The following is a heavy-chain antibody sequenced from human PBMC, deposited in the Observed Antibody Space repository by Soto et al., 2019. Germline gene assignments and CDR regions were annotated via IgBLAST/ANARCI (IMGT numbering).Heavy chain of an antibody. CDR1: GFPFSSDW. CDR2: MISGGTGV. CDR3: ARARTSKGGMDI. V-gene: IGHV3-74*01. J-gene: IGHJ6*02. Sequence: PGGSVRLACAASGFPFSSDWLNWVLQSAGKGLEWVSRMISGGTGVSYADSVKGRFILPRDDAKNTLYLDMHSLTADDTAVYYSARARTSKGGMDIWGQGTTVTVSS.